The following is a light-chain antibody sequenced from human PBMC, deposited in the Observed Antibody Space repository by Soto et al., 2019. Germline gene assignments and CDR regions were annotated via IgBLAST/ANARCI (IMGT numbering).Light chain of an antibody. CDR1: QSILYSNNKNY. V-gene: IGKV4-1*01. J-gene: IGKJ1*01. Sequence: DIVMTQSPDSLAVSLGERATINCKSSQSILYSNNKNYLAWYQQKPGQPPKLLIYWASTRESGVPDRFSGSGAGTNFPLTKSSLQAEDVAIYYCQQYYKSPQNLGQGTQVENK. CDR3: QQYYKSPQN. CDR2: WAS.